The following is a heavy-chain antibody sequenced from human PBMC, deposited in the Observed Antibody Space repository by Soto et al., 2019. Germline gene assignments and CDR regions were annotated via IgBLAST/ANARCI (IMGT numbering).Heavy chain of an antibody. Sequence: QVQLVESGGGVVQPGRSLRLSCAASGFTFSSYGTHWVRQAPGKGLEWVAVIYDGSNKYDADSVKGRFTISRDNSKNALYLQMHGMRAEYTAVYYCAKEVWSGPMDVWGQGTMVTVSS. CDR1: GFTFSSYG. J-gene: IGHJ6*02. CDR2: IYDGSNK. CDR3: AKEVWSGPMDV. V-gene: IGHV3-30*18. D-gene: IGHD3-3*01.